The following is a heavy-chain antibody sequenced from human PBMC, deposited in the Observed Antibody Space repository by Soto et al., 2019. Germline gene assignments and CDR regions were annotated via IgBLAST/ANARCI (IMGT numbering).Heavy chain of an antibody. V-gene: IGHV4-34*01. D-gene: IGHD2-8*02. CDR1: GGPFSGYY. CDR3: ARDKITGLFDY. CDR2: INHSGST. Sequence: QVQLQQWGAGLLKPSETLSLTCAVYGGPFSGYYWTWIRQPPGTGLEWIGEINHSGSTNYNPSLKSPLTISVDTCKNQFSLKLTSVTAADTAVYYCARDKITGLFDYWGQGTLVTVSS. J-gene: IGHJ4*02.